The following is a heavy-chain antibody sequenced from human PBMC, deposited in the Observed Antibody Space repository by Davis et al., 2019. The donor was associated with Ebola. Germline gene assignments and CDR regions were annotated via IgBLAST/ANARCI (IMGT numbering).Heavy chain of an antibody. CDR1: GFSLSTTGVG. Sequence: SGPTLVKPTQTLTLTCTISGFSLSTTGVGVAWIRQPPRRALEWLALIFWDDDKRYNPSLMGRLTITKDTSKNQVVLTMTNMDPVDIGTYYCAHRPPDYFDASGWHPTDSFDIWGLGTVVTVSS. CDR2: IFWDDDK. J-gene: IGHJ3*02. D-gene: IGHD3-22*01. V-gene: IGHV2-5*02. CDR3: AHRPPDYFDASGWHPTDSFDI.